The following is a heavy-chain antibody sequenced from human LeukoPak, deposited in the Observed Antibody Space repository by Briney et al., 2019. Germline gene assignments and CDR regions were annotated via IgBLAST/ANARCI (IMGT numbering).Heavy chain of an antibody. CDR3: ATHYYDSSGYWNAFDI. CDR1: GGSISSSSYY. Sequence: PSETLSLTCTVSGGSISSSSYYWGWIRQPPGKGLEWIGSIYYSGSTYYNPSLKSRVTISVDTSKNQFSLKLSSVTAADTAVYYCATHYYDSSGYWNAFDIWGQGTKVTVSS. J-gene: IGHJ3*02. D-gene: IGHD3-22*01. CDR2: IYYSGST. V-gene: IGHV4-39*01.